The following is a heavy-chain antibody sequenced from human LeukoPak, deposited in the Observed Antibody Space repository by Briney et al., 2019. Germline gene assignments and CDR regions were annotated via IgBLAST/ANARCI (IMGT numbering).Heavy chain of an antibody. Sequence: SGGSLRLSCAASGFIFSHHGTHWVRQAPGQGLEWVAVIWSDGTNRFYADSVKGRFTISRDNSQNTVFLQMDSLRVKDTAIYYCARDAQRGFDYSNSLKYWGHGTLVTVSS. V-gene: IGHV3-33*01. CDR3: ARDAQRGFDYSNSLKY. CDR1: GFIFSHHG. CDR2: IWSDGTNR. D-gene: IGHD4-11*01. J-gene: IGHJ4*01.